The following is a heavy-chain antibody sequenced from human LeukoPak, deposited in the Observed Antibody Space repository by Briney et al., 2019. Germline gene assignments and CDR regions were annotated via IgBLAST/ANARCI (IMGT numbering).Heavy chain of an antibody. CDR3: ARESGYDRDFDY. V-gene: IGHV4-59*01. J-gene: IGHJ4*02. CDR2: IYYGGST. D-gene: IGHD5-12*01. CDR1: GGSISSYY. Sequence: SETLSLTCTVSGGSISSYYWSWIRQPPGQGLGWIGYIYYGGSTNYNPSLKSRVTISVDTSKNQFSLKLSSVTAADTAVYYCARESGYDRDFDYWGQGTLVTVSS.